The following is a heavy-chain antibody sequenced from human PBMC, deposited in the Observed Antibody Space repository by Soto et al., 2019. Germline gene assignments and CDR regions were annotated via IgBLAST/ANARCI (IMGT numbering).Heavy chain of an antibody. CDR2: VYLSGST. CDR1: GGSIHGYY. Sequence: QVHLQESGPGLVKPSETLSLTCTVSGGSIHGYYWNWIRQPPGKGLEWLGNVYLSGSTHYNPSLQARVSISVHTCKEQFSLKLSSVPAADTALYYLGMQEAVLGTHLDTRGQGILVSVSS. CDR3: GMQEAVLGTHLDT. J-gene: IGHJ5*02. D-gene: IGHD6-19*01. V-gene: IGHV4-59*01.